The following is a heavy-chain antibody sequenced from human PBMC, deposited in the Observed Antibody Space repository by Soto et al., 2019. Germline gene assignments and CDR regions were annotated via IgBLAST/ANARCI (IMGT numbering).Heavy chain of an antibody. Sequence: GGSLRLSCADSGFSFSISPMHWVRQAPGKGPEWVALISYDGTNKFYADSVKGRFTISRDNSKSTLYLQVDSLRPEDAAVYYCARDPKTSGGQHWAFNYFDSWGQGTLVTVSS. CDR3: ARDPKTSGGQHWAFNYFDS. CDR1: GFSFSISP. CDR2: ISYDGTNK. J-gene: IGHJ4*02. D-gene: IGHD7-27*01. V-gene: IGHV3-30-3*01.